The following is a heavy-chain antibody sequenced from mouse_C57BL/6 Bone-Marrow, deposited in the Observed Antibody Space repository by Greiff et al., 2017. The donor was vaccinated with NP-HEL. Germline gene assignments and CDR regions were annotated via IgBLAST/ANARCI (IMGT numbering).Heavy chain of an antibody. Sequence: VQLKESGGDLVKPGGSLKLSCAASGFTFSSYGMSWVRQTPDKRLEWVATISSGGSYTYYPDSVKGRFTISRDYAKNTLYLQMSSLKSEDTAMYYCARHELRLYYFDYWGQGTTLTVSS. CDR1: GFTFSSYG. CDR2: ISSGGSYT. V-gene: IGHV5-6*01. CDR3: ARHELRLYYFDY. D-gene: IGHD3-2*02. J-gene: IGHJ2*01.